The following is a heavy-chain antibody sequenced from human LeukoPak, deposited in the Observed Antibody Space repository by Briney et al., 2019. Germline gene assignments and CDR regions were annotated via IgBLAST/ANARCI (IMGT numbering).Heavy chain of an antibody. Sequence: PSETLSLTCTVSGGSISSGGYYWSWIRQHPGKGLEWIGDIYYSGSTYYNPSLKSRVTISVDTSKNQFSLKLSSVTAADTAVYYCARDLGTAAGPGYNWFDPWGQGTLVTVSS. CDR2: IYYSGST. D-gene: IGHD6-13*01. CDR1: GGSISSGGYY. J-gene: IGHJ5*02. V-gene: IGHV4-31*03. CDR3: ARDLGTAAGPGYNWFDP.